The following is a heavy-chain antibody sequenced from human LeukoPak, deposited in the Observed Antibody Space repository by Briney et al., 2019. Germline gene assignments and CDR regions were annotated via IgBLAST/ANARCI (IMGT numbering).Heavy chain of an antibody. V-gene: IGHV3-7*01. CDR2: IKQDGTEK. CDR1: RFTFSSYW. D-gene: IGHD1-14*01. CDR3: AREVRYYYYMDV. Sequence: GGSLRLSCVVSRFTFSSYWMSWVRQAPGKGLEWVANIKQDGTEKYYVDSVKGRFTISRDNAKNSLYLQMNSLRAEDTAVYYCAREVRYYYYMDVWGKGTTVTVSS. J-gene: IGHJ6*03.